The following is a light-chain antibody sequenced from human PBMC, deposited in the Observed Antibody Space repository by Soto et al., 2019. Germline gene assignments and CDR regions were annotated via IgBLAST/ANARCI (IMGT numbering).Light chain of an antibody. CDR3: QQRSDSPLT. CDR2: DAS. V-gene: IGKV3-11*01. Sequence: EIVLTQSPATLSLSPGERATLSCRASQSVSSHLTWYQQKPGQAPRLLIYDASNRATGIPSRFSGRGSGTDFALTISSLEPEDFAVYYCQQRSDSPLTFGEGTKVEIK. J-gene: IGKJ4*01. CDR1: QSVSSH.